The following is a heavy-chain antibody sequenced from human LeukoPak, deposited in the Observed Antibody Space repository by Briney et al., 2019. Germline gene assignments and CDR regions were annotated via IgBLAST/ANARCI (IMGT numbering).Heavy chain of an antibody. V-gene: IGHV4-59*08. CDR3: ARQYYYDSSFDY. J-gene: IGHJ4*02. Sequence: SVTLSLTCTVSGGSISSYYWRWIRQPPGKGLEWIGYIYYSGSTNYNPSLKSRVTISVDTSKNQFSLKLSSVTAADTAVYYCARQYYYDSSFDYWGQGTLVTVSS. CDR1: GGSISSYY. CDR2: IYYSGST. D-gene: IGHD3-22*01.